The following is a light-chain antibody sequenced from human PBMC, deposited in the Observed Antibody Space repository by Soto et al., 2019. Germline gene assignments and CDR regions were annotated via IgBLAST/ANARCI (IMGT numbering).Light chain of an antibody. CDR2: EVT. V-gene: IGLV2-23*02. J-gene: IGLJ1*01. Sequence: QSVLTQPASVSGSPGQSITISCTGTSSDVGSYNLVSWYQQHPGKAPKLMIYEVTKRPSGVFNRSSGSKSGNTASLTISGLQAEDEADYYCCSYAGSRTYVFGTGTKVTVL. CDR1: SSDVGSYNL. CDR3: CSYAGSRTYV.